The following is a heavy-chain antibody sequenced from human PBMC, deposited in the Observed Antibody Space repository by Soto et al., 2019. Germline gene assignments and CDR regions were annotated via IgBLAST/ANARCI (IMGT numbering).Heavy chain of an antibody. V-gene: IGHV1-58*01. CDR3: AAAPLKITRIDY. CDR1: GFTFTSSA. D-gene: IGHD3-10*01. Sequence: GASVKVSCKASGFTFTSSAVQWVRQARGQRLEWIGWIVVGSGNTNYAQKFQERVTITRDMSTSTAYMELSGLRSEDTAVYYCAAAPLKITRIDYWGQGTLVTVSS. CDR2: IVVGSGNT. J-gene: IGHJ4*02.